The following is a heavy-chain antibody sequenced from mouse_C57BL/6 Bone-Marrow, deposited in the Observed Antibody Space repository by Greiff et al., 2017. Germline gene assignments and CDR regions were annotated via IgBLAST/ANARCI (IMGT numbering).Heavy chain of an antibody. D-gene: IGHD1-1*01. CDR2: IDPSDSYT. CDR1: GYTFTSYG. CDR3: AREGYYYGNSSFAY. V-gene: IGHV1-69*01. Sequence: QVQLQQPGAELVMPGASVKLSCKASGYTFTSYGMHWVKQRPGQGLEWIGEIDPSDSYTNYNQKFKGKSTFTVDKSSSTAYLQLISLTSEDSSVYYCAREGYYYGNSSFAYWGQGTLVTVSA. J-gene: IGHJ3*01.